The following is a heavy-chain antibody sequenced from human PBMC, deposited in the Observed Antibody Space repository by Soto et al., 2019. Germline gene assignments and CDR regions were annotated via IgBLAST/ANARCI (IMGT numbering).Heavy chain of an antibody. CDR2: IYYSGST. D-gene: IGHD3-9*01. V-gene: IGHV4-39*01. J-gene: IGHJ4*02. Sequence: SETLSLTCTVSGGSISSSSYYWGWIRQPPGKGLEWIGSIYYSGSTYYNPSLKSRVTISVDTSKNQFSLKLSSVTAADTAVYYCARHGKYYDILTGYKGNFDYWGQGTLVTVSS. CDR3: ARHGKYYDILTGYKGNFDY. CDR1: GGSISSSSYY.